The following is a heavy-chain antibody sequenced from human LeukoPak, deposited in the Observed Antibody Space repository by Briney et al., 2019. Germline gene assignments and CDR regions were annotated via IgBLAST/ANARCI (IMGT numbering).Heavy chain of an antibody. CDR1: GFTFSSYA. CDR2: ISGSGGST. CDR3: AKDFRRDGYNWDY. V-gene: IGHV3-23*01. D-gene: IGHD5-24*01. Sequence: PGGSLRLSCAASGFTFSSYAMSWVRKAPGKGLEWVSAISGSGGSTYYADSVKGRFTISRDNSKNTLYLQMNSLRAEDTAVYYCAKDFRRDGYNWDYWGQGTLVTVSS. J-gene: IGHJ4*02.